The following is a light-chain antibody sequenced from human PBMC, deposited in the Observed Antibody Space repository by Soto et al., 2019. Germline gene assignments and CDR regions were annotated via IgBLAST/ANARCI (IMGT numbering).Light chain of an antibody. CDR2: EVS. Sequence: QSVLTQPASVSGSPGQSITISCTGTSSDVGGYNYVSWYQQYPGKAPKLMIYEVSNRPSGVSNRFSGSKSGNTASLTISGLQAEDEADYYCSSHTSSRTAVFGGGTKLTVL. V-gene: IGLV2-14*01. CDR3: SSHTSSRTAV. CDR1: SSDVGGYNY. J-gene: IGLJ3*02.